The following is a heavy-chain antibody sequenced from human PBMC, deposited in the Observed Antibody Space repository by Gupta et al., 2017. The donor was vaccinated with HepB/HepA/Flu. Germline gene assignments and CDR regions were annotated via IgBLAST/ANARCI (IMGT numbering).Heavy chain of an antibody. CDR2: VYDIGTT. D-gene: IGHD3-16*01. J-gene: IGHJ6*03. Sequence: QVQLQGSGPGLVKPSETLSLTCSVSGGSVRNYYWNWVRQSPGKGLEWIGYVYDIGTTNYNPSFKSRVNISVDTSKNQFSLKLTSGTAADTAVYFWARGAYASRHPHILYYHMDVWGKGSSVTVFS. CDR1: GGSVRNYY. CDR3: ARGAYASRHPHILYYHMDV. V-gene: IGHV4-59*02.